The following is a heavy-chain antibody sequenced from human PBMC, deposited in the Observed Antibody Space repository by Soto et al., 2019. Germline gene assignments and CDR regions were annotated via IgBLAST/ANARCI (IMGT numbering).Heavy chain of an antibody. D-gene: IGHD6-19*01. Sequence: PSETLSLTCAVYGGSFSGYYWSWIRQPLGKGLEWIGEINHSGSTNYNPSLKSRVTISVDTSKNQFSLKLSSVTAADTAVYYCARNPIAVAGEPYFDYWGQGTLVTVSS. CDR3: ARNPIAVAGEPYFDY. CDR1: GGSFSGYY. CDR2: INHSGST. J-gene: IGHJ4*02. V-gene: IGHV4-34*01.